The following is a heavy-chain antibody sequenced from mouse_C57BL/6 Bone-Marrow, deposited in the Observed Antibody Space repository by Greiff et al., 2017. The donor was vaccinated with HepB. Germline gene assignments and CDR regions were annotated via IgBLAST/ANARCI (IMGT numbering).Heavy chain of an antibody. D-gene: IGHD1-1*01. CDR1: GYSITSGYY. J-gene: IGHJ2*01. V-gene: IGHV3-6*01. CDR2: ISYDGSN. CDR3: ARTTDYFDY. Sequence: EVKLVESGPGLVKPSQSLSLTCSVTGYSITSGYYWNWIRQFPENKLEWMGYISYDGSNNYNPSLKNRISITRDTSKNQFFLKLNSVTTEDTATYYCARTTDYFDYWGQGTTLTVSS.